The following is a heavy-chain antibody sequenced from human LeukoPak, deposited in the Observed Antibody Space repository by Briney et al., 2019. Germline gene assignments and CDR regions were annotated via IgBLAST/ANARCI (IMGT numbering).Heavy chain of an antibody. J-gene: IGHJ1*01. CDR2: IIPIFGTA. Sequence: SVKVSCKASGGTFSSYAISWVRQAPGQGLEWMGGIIPIFGTANYAQKFQGRVTITADKSTSTAYMELSSLRSEDTAVYYCAAGFGELFPEYFQHWGQGTLVTVSS. CDR3: AAGFGELFPEYFQH. CDR1: GGTFSSYA. D-gene: IGHD3-10*01. V-gene: IGHV1-69*06.